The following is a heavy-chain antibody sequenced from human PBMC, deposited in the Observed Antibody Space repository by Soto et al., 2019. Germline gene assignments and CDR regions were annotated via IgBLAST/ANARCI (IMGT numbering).Heavy chain of an antibody. V-gene: IGHV2-5*01. Sequence: QITLKESGPTLVKPTQTLTLTCTFSGFSLSASGVGVAWIRQPPGKALEWLALIFWNDDKRYSSSLKSRLTITKDTSKNQVVLTMTNMDPVDAAPYSCARRVIGPATPQIEYWGQGTLVTVSS. CDR2: IFWNDDK. CDR3: ARRVIGPATPQIEY. D-gene: IGHD2-15*01. CDR1: GFSLSASGVG. J-gene: IGHJ4*02.